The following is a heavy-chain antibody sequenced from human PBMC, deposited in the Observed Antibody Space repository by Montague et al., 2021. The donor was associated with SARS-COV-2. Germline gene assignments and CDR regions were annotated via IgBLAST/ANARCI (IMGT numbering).Heavy chain of an antibody. Sequence: SETLSLTCTVSGGSISSSTYYWGWIRQPPGKGLEWIGSIYYSGTTYYNPSLKSRVTISVDTSKNQFSLKLSSVTAADTAVYYCVRQGGYCSGGSCYGPFDYWGQGTLVTVSS. J-gene: IGHJ4*02. V-gene: IGHV4-39*01. D-gene: IGHD2-15*01. CDR3: VRQGGYCSGGSCYGPFDY. CDR2: IYYSGTT. CDR1: GGSISSSTYY.